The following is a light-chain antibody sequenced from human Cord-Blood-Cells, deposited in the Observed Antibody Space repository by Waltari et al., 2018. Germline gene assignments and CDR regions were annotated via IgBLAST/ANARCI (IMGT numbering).Light chain of an antibody. CDR2: EVS. CDR3: SSYTSSSTHYV. CDR1: SSDVGGYNY. V-gene: IGLV2-14*01. J-gene: IGLJ1*01. Sequence: QSALTQPASVSGSPGQSIPISCPGTSSDVGGYNYVPWYQQHPGKAPKLMIYEVSNRPSGVSNRFSGSKSGNTASLTISGLQAEDEADYYCSSYTSSSTHYVFGTGTKVTVL.